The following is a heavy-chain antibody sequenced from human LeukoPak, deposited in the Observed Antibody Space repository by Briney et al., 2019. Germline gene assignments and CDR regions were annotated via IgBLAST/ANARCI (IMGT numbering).Heavy chain of an antibody. CDR3: ARHEDYYSSGWYYFDY. CDR2: IYYSGST. J-gene: IGHJ4*02. V-gene: IGHV4-39*01. Sequence: SETLSLTCTVSGGSISSSSYYWGWIRQPPGKGLEWIGSIYYSGSTYYNPSLKSRVTISVDTSKNQFSLKLSSVTAADTAVYYCARHEDYYSSGWYYFDYWGQGTLVTVSS. CDR1: GGSISSSSYY. D-gene: IGHD6-19*01.